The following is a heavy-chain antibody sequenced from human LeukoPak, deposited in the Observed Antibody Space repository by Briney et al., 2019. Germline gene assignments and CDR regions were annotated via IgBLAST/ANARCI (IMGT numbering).Heavy chain of an antibody. D-gene: IGHD3-3*01. CDR3: ARDQYDTWSRRGNFDS. J-gene: IGHJ4*02. V-gene: IGHV3-7*03. CDR2: IKLDGSEK. Sequence: GGSLRLSCAASVFTFSNYAMNWVRQAPGKGLEWVANIKLDGSEKNYVDSVKGRFTISRDNTKNSLYLQMNSLRAEDTAVFYCARDQYDTWSRRGNFDSWGQGTLVIVSS. CDR1: VFTFSNYA.